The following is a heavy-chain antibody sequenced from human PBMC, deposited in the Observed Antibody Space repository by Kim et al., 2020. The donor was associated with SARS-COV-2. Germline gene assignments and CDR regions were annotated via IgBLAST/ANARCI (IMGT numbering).Heavy chain of an antibody. Sequence: GGSLRLSCAASGFTFSSYAMHWVRQAPGKGLEWVAVISYDGSNKYYADSVKGRFTISRDNSKNTLYLQMNSLRAEDTAVYYCARDGVLWFGEPTHFDYWGQGTLVTVSS. CDR2: ISYDGSNK. D-gene: IGHD3-10*01. V-gene: IGHV3-30-3*01. CDR1: GFTFSSYA. J-gene: IGHJ4*02. CDR3: ARDGVLWFGEPTHFDY.